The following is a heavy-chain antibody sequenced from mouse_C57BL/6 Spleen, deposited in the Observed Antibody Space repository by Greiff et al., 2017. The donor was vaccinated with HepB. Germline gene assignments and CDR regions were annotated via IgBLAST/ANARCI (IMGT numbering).Heavy chain of an antibody. CDR2: IDPEDGET. J-gene: IGHJ2*01. D-gene: IGHD2-5*01. CDR3: ARGISNPYYFDY. Sequence: VQLQQSGAELVKPGASVKLSCTASGFNIKDYYMHWVKQRTEQGLEWIGRIDPEDGETKYAQKFQGKATITADTSSNTAYLQLRCLTSEDTAVYYCARGISNPYYFDYWGQGTTLTVSS. CDR1: GFNIKDYY. V-gene: IGHV14-2*01.